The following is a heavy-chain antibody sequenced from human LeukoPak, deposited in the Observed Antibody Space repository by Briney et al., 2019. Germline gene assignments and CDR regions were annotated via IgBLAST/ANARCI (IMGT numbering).Heavy chain of an antibody. CDR2: MFYSEST. V-gene: IGHV4-61*01. D-gene: IGHD5-18*01. CDR1: GASVSDGNYY. Sequence: SETLSLTCSASGASVSDGNYYWSWIRQPPGKGLEWIGYMFYSESTKYNPSLKSRVTISVDKSKNHFSLHMSSVTAADTAVYYCASTSNSALGLSYFDHWGQGSLVTVSS. J-gene: IGHJ4*02. CDR3: ASTSNSALGLSYFDH.